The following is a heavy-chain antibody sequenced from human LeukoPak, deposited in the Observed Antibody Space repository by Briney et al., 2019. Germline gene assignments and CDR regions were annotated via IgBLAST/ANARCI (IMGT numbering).Heavy chain of an antibody. CDR2: ISYSSSTI. CDR1: GFTFSSYS. J-gene: IGHJ4*02. Sequence: GGSLRLSCADSGFTFSSYSMNWVRQAPGKGLEWVSYISYSSSTIYYADSVKGRFTISRDNSKNTLYLQMNSLRAEDTAVYYCAKDRPSITMIVAHGVLDYWGQGTLVTVSS. V-gene: IGHV3-48*01. CDR3: AKDRPSITMIVAHGVLDY. D-gene: IGHD3-22*01.